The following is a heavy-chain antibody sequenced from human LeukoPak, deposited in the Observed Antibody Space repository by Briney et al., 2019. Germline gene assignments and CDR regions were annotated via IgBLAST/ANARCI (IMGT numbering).Heavy chain of an antibody. CDR2: INHSGST. CDR1: GGSFSGYY. CDR3: ARGHWGAPYYFDY. Sequence: SETLSLTCAVYGGSFSGYYWSWIRQPPGKGLEWIGEINHSGSTNYNPSLKSRVTISVDTSKNQFSLKLSSVTAADTAVYYCARGHWGAPYYFDYWGQGTLVTVSS. D-gene: IGHD7-27*01. V-gene: IGHV4-34*01. J-gene: IGHJ4*02.